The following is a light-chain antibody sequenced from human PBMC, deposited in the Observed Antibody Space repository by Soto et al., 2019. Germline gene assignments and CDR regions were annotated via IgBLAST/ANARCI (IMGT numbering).Light chain of an antibody. J-gene: IGKJ5*01. Sequence: DIQMTQSPSSLSASVGNRVTITCQASQGITNYLNWYQKKPGKAAKLLIYGASNLETGVPSRFSGSGSGTDFTFTISSLQAEDIATYFYQQYDSFFTFGQGTRLEIK. V-gene: IGKV1-33*01. CDR1: QGITNY. CDR2: GAS. CDR3: QQYDSFFT.